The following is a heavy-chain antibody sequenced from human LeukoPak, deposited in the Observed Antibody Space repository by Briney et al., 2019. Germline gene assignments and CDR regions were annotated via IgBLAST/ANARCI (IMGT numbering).Heavy chain of an antibody. CDR1: GGTFSSYA. V-gene: IGHV1-69*04. CDR2: IIPILGIA. CDR3: ARSKGGIVGAPDS. J-gene: IGHJ4*02. Sequence: ASVKVSCKASGGTFSSYAISWVRQAPGQGLEWMGRIIPILGIAYYAQKFQGRVTITADKSTSTAYMELSSLRSEDTAVYYCARSKGGIVGAPDSWGQGTLVTVSS. D-gene: IGHD1-26*01.